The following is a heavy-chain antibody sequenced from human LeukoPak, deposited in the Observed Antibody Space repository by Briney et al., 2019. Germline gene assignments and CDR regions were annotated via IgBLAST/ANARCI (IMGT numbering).Heavy chain of an antibody. CDR3: ARVLTDPRYGSGSGYFDY. CDR1: GFTFSSYA. J-gene: IGHJ4*02. CDR2: ISYDGSNK. V-gene: IGHV3-30*04. Sequence: GRSLRLSCAASGFTFSSYAMHWVRQAPGKGLEWVAVISYDGSNKYYADSVKGRFTISRDNSKNTLYLQMNSLRAEDTAVYCCARVLTDPRYGSGSGYFDYWGQGTLVTVSS. D-gene: IGHD3-10*01.